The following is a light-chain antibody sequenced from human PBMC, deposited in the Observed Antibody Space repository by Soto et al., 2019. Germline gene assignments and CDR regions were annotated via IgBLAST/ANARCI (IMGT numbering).Light chain of an antibody. Sequence: ELALTQSPGTVSLSPGERAALSCRASQSVSSSYLAWYQQQPGQAPRPLIYGASSRATGIPDSFNVSASRTNFTLTISRLEHEDFAVYYCQQYGSSPTFGQVTKVDIK. CDR1: QSVSSSY. V-gene: IGKV3-20*01. CDR2: GAS. J-gene: IGKJ1*01. CDR3: QQYGSSPT.